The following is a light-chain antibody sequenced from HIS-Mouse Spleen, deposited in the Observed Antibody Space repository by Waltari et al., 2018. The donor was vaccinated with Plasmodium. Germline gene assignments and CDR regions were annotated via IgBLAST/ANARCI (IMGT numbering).Light chain of an antibody. CDR2: EGR. Sequence: QSALTQPASVSGSPGQSLTISCTGTSSDVGSYNLVSWYQQHPSKAPKLMFYEGRKRPSGVCNRVAGSKSGNTAALTISGLQAEDEADYYCCSYAGSRMVFGGGTKLTVL. CDR1: SSDVGSYNL. V-gene: IGLV2-23*01. J-gene: IGLJ2*01. CDR3: CSYAGSRMV.